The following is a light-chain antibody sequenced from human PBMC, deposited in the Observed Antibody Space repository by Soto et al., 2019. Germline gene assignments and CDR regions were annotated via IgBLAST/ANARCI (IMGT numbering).Light chain of an antibody. CDR2: EVS. CDR3: CSSAGSSTYV. CDR1: SSNVGGYKH. Sequence: QSSLTQPASVSGSPGQSITISCTGTSSNVGGYKHVSWYQQHPGKAPKLMIYEVSKRPSGVPDRFSGSKSGNTASLTISGLQAEDEADYYCCSSAGSSTYVFGTGTKVTVL. J-gene: IGLJ1*01. V-gene: IGLV2-11*01.